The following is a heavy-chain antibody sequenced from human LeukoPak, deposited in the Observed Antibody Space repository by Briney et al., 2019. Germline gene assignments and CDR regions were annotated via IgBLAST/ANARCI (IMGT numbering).Heavy chain of an antibody. CDR1: GFTFSNYA. CDR2: IKQDGSEK. CDR3: VVPSGYYFDY. D-gene: IGHD3-3*01. J-gene: IGHJ4*02. V-gene: IGHV3-7*03. Sequence: GGSLRLSCAASGFTFSNYAMSWVRQAPGKGLEWVANIKQDGSEKYYVDSVKGRFTISRDNAKNSLYLQMNSLRAEDTAVYYCVVPSGYYFDYWGQGTLVTVSS.